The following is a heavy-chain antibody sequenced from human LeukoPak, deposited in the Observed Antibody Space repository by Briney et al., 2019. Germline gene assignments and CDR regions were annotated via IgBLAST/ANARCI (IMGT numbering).Heavy chain of an antibody. Sequence: VASVKVSCKASGYIFTSYAMHWVRQAPGQRLEWMGWINAGNGNTKYSQKFQGRVTITRDTSASTAYMELSSLRSEGTAVYYCARDRSLLGMDVWGQGTTVTVSS. CDR2: INAGNGNT. J-gene: IGHJ6*02. CDR1: GYIFTSYA. CDR3: ARDRSLLGMDV. V-gene: IGHV1-3*01. D-gene: IGHD1-26*01.